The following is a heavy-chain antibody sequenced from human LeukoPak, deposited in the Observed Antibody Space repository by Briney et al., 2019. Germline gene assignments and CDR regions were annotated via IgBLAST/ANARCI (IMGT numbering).Heavy chain of an antibody. D-gene: IGHD3-10*01. V-gene: IGHV4-59*02. J-gene: IGHJ6*02. CDR3: ARDARGSSYMDV. CDR1: GGSVSFYY. Sequence: SETLSLTCTVSGGSVSFYYWSWIRQPAEKGLAWIGYIYYSGSTNYNPSLKSRVTISVDTSKNQFSLKVSSVTAADTAVYYCARDARGSSYMDVWGQGTTVTVSS. CDR2: IYYSGST.